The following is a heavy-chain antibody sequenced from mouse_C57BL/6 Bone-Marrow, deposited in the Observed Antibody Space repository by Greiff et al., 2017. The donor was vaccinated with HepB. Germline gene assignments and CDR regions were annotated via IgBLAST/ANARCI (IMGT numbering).Heavy chain of an antibody. CDR2: TYPRSGNT. CDR3: ARHGYSFAY. V-gene: IGHV1-81*01. Sequence: QVQLQQSGAELARPGASVKLSCKASGYTFTSYGISWVKQRTGQGLEWIGETYPRSGNTYYNEKFKGKATLTADKSSSTAYMELRSLTSEDSAVYFCARHGYSFAYWGQGTLVTVSA. CDR1: GYTFTSYG. J-gene: IGHJ3*01. D-gene: IGHD2-3*01.